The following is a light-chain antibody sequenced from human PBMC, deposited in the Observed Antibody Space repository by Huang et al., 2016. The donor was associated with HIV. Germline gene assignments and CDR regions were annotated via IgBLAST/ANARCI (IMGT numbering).Light chain of an antibody. CDR3: QQTYNTPWT. J-gene: IGKJ1*01. CDR1: QTSQTITNY. Sequence: DIQMTQSPSSLSASVGDRVTITCRASQTSQTITNYLNWYRQKPGRAPQLLSSSSSSLQSGVPSRFSGSASGTDFTLTISSLLPEDSATYFCQQTYNTPWTFGQGTKLEI. CDR2: SSS. V-gene: IGKV1-39*01.